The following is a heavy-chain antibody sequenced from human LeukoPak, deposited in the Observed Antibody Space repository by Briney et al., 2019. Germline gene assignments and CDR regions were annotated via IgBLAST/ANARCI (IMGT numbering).Heavy chain of an antibody. J-gene: IGHJ4*02. V-gene: IGHV3-7*03. Sequence: PGGSLRLSCVASGFSFSTYWMSWVRQAPGKGLEWVANIKEDGSEKKYVDSVKGRFTISRDNAKNSLYLQMNSLRAEDTAVYYCAKDQALPYDFWSGYFDYWGQGTLVTVSS. CDR3: AKDQALPYDFWSGYFDY. CDR1: GFSFSTYW. CDR2: IKEDGSEK. D-gene: IGHD3-3*01.